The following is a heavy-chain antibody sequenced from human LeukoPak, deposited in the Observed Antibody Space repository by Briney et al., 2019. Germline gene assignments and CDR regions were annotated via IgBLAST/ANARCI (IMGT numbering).Heavy chain of an antibody. CDR1: GDTLTELS. J-gene: IGHJ4*02. D-gene: IGHD6-19*01. Sequence: ASVKVSCKVSGDTLTELSMHWVRQAPGKGPEWMGSFDREEGETTYAQKFQGRVTMTEDTSTDTAYMELSSLRSEDTAVYYCATSVIAVAGPLYYFDYWGQGTLVTVSS. CDR2: FDREEGET. CDR3: ATSVIAVAGPLYYFDY. V-gene: IGHV1-24*01.